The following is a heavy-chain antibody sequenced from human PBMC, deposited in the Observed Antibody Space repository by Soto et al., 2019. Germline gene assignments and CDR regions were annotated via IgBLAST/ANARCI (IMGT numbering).Heavy chain of an antibody. Sequence: EVQLLESGGGLVQPGGSLRLSCAASGFTFSSYAMSWVRQAPGKGLEWVSAISGSGGSTYYADSVKGRFTISRDNSKNTLYLQMNSLRAEDTAVYYCATTGGRATIPAYWGQGTLVTVSS. V-gene: IGHV3-23*01. J-gene: IGHJ4*02. CDR3: ATTGGRATIPAY. CDR1: GFTFSSYA. D-gene: IGHD5-12*01. CDR2: ISGSGGST.